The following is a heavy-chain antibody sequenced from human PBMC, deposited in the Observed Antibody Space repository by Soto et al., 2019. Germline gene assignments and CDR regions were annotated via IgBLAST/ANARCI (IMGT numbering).Heavy chain of an antibody. V-gene: IGHV3-21*01. CDR2: ISSSSSYI. D-gene: IGHD2-15*01. CDR3: ARDPSVVTPNWFDP. CDR1: GFTFSSYS. J-gene: IGHJ5*02. Sequence: VGSLRLSCAASGFTFSSYSMNWVRQAPGKGLEWVSSISSSSSYIYYADSVKGRFTISRDNAKNSLYLQMNSLRAEDTAVYYCARDPSVVTPNWFDPWGQGTLVTVSS.